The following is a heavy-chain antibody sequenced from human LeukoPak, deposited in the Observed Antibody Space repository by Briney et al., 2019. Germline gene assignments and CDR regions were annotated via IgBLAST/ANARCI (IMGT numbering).Heavy chain of an antibody. V-gene: IGHV1-2*02. D-gene: IGHD2-15*01. CDR2: INPNSGST. CDR1: GYTFTGYY. Sequence: ASVKVSCKASGYTFTGYYMHWVRQAPGQGLEWMGWINPNSGSTKYAPESQGRVSMTRDTSISTAYMELSSLRSDDTAVYYCAKVAGYCSAGSCYFDYWGQGTLVTVPS. J-gene: IGHJ4*02. CDR3: AKVAGYCSAGSCYFDY.